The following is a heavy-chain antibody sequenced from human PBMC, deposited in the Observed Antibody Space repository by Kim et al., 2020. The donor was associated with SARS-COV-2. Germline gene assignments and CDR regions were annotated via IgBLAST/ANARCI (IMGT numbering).Heavy chain of an antibody. CDR3: ARVGYSSSWYYYGMDV. V-gene: IGHV4-34*01. Sequence: LKSRVTISVDTSKNQFSLKLSSVTAADTAVYYCARVGYSSSWYYYGMDVWGQGTTVTVSS. J-gene: IGHJ6*02. D-gene: IGHD6-13*01.